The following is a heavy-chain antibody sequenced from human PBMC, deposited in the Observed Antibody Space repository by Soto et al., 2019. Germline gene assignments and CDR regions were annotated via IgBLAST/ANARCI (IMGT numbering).Heavy chain of an antibody. CDR1: GGSISSGGYY. D-gene: IGHD3-3*01. CDR3: ARGIYYDFWSGYPGYFDY. Sequence: SETLSLTCTVSGGSISSGGYYWSWIRQHPGKGLEWIGYIYYSGSTYYNPSLKSRVTISVDTSKNQFSLKLSSVTAADTAVYYCARGIYYDFWSGYPGYFDYWGQGTPVTVSS. J-gene: IGHJ4*02. V-gene: IGHV4-31*03. CDR2: IYYSGST.